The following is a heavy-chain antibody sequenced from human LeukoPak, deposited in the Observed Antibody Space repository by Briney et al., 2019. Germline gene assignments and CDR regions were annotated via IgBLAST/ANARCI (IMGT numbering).Heavy chain of an antibody. D-gene: IGHD6-6*01. V-gene: IGHV3-30-3*01. CDR3: AKDYGSSSTNWFDP. CDR2: ISYDGGNK. CDR1: GFTFSSYP. Sequence: GGSLRLSCAASGFTFSSYPMHWVRQAPGKGLEWVAVISYDGGNKYYADSVKGRFTISRDNSKNTLYLQMNSLRAEDTAVYYCAKDYGSSSTNWFDPWGQGTLVTVSS. J-gene: IGHJ5*02.